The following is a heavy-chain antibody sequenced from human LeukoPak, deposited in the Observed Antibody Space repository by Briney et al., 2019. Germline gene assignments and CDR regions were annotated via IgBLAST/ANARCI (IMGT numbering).Heavy chain of an antibody. CDR3: AKDNIVVVPAAIGWFDP. Sequence: GGSLRLSCAASGFTFSSYAMSWVRQAPGKGLEWVSAISGSGGSTYYADSVKGRFTISRDNPKNTLYLQMNSLRAEDTAVYYCAKDNIVVVPAAIGWFDPWGQGTLVTVSS. J-gene: IGHJ5*02. V-gene: IGHV3-23*01. CDR2: ISGSGGST. CDR1: GFTFSSYA. D-gene: IGHD2-2*01.